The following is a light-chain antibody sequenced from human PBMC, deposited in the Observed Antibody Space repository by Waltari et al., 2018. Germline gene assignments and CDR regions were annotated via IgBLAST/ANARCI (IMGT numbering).Light chain of an antibody. V-gene: IGKV2-28*01. CDR3: MQALQTPT. J-gene: IGKJ1*01. CDR1: QSLLHSNGHNY. Sequence: DIVMTQSPLSLPVTPGEPASISCRSSQSLLHSNGHNYLDWYRQKPGQSPQLLIYLGSNRASGVPDRFSGSGSGTDFTLKISRVEAEDVGVYYCMQALQTPTFGQGTKVEIK. CDR2: LGS.